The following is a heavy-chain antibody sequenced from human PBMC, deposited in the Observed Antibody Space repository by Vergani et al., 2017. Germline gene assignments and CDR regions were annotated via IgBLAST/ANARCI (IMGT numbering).Heavy chain of an antibody. Sequence: QLQLQESGPGLVKPSETLSLTCTVSGGSISSSSYYWSWIRQPPGKGLEWIGEINHSGSTNYNPSLKSRVTISVDTSKNQFFLRLSSVTAADTAVYYCARLLVRGDTTIDYWGQGTLVTVSS. CDR1: GGSISSSSYY. J-gene: IGHJ4*02. V-gene: IGHV4-39*07. CDR3: ARLLVRGDTTIDY. CDR2: INHSGST. D-gene: IGHD3-10*01.